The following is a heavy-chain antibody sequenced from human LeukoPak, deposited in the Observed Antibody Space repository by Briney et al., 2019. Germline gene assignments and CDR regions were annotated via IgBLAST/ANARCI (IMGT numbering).Heavy chain of an antibody. Sequence: PGGSLRLSCAASGFTFSSHDMHWVRQAPGKGLEWVAIVSYDGGKKDYADSVKGRFTISRDNSKNTLYLQMNSLRAEDMAVYYCAREGSMSSGHSLDYWGQGTLVTVSS. CDR3: AREGSMSSGHSLDY. J-gene: IGHJ4*02. V-gene: IGHV3-30*03. CDR1: GFTFSSHD. CDR2: VSYDGGKK. D-gene: IGHD1-26*01.